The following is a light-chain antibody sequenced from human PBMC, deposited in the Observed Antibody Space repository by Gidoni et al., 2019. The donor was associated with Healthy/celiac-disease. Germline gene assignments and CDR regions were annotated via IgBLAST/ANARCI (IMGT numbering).Light chain of an antibody. Sequence: EIVLTQSPGTLSLSPGERATLSCRASQSVSSSYLAWYQQKPGQAPRLLIYGASSRAIGIPDRFSGSGSGTDFTLTISRLEPEDFAVYYCQQYGSSLWTFXQXTKVXIK. CDR3: QQYGSSLWT. CDR1: QSVSSSY. CDR2: GAS. V-gene: IGKV3-20*01. J-gene: IGKJ1*01.